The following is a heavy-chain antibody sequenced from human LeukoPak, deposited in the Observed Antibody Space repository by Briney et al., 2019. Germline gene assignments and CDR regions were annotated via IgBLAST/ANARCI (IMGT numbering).Heavy chain of an antibody. J-gene: IGHJ3*02. CDR2: IYSGGST. CDR3: ARHEAQMGELSPQSAFDI. CDR1: GFTVSSNY. D-gene: IGHD3-16*02. V-gene: IGHV3-53*01. Sequence: PGGSLRLSCAASGFTVSSNYMSWVRQAPGKGLEWVSVIYSGGSTYYADSVKGRFTISRDNSKNTLYLQMNSLRDEDTAVYYCARHEAQMGELSPQSAFDIWGQGTMVTVSS.